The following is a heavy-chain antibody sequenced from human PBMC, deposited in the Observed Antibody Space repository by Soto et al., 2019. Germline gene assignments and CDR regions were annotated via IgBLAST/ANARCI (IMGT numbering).Heavy chain of an antibody. CDR1: GVSISSYY. CDR2: IYYSGST. V-gene: IGHV4-59*01. CDR3: AREPSDQLPNFDY. J-gene: IGHJ4*02. D-gene: IGHD2-2*01. Sequence: ASETLSRTCTVSGVSISSYYWSWIRQPPGKGLEWIGYIYYSGSTNYNPSLKSRVTISVDTSKNQFSLKLSSVTAADTAVYYCAREPSDQLPNFDYWGQGTLVTVSS.